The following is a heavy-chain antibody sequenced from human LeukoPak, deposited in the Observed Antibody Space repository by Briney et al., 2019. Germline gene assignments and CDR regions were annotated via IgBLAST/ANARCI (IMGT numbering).Heavy chain of an antibody. Sequence: GGSLGLSCAASGFTFSSYAMTWVRQAPGKGLEWVSSISGSGDYTYYADSVEGRFTISRDNSKNTLYLQMNSLRAEDTAVHYCAKVTVGSSGWYLGYWGQGTLVTVSS. D-gene: IGHD6-19*01. V-gene: IGHV3-23*01. CDR1: GFTFSSYA. CDR2: ISGSGDYT. J-gene: IGHJ4*02. CDR3: AKVTVGSSGWYLGY.